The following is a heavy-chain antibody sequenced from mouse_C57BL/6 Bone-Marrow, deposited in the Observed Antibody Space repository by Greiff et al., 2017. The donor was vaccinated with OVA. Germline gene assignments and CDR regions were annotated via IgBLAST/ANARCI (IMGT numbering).Heavy chain of an antibody. CDR1: GFNIKDDY. V-gene: IGHV14-4*01. CDR2: IDPENGDT. CDR3: TTGYFEV. Sequence: VQLKESGAELVRPGASVKLSCTASGFNIKDDYMHWVKQRPEQGLEWIGWIDPENGDTEYASKFQGKATITADTSSNTAYLQLSSLTSEDTAVYYCTTGYFEVWGTGTTVTVSS. J-gene: IGHJ1*03.